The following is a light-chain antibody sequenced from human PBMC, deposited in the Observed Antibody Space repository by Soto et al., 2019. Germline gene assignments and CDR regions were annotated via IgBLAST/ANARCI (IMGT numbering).Light chain of an antibody. Sequence: DIQLTQSPSSLSASVGDRVTITCRASQGIGNFLAWYQQKPGKVPKLLISAATLQSGVPSRFSGSGSGTDFTLTITSLQPEDVATYSCQKYSSVITFGQGTRLEIK. V-gene: IGKV1-27*01. CDR3: QKYSSVIT. CDR1: QGIGNF. CDR2: AA. J-gene: IGKJ5*01.